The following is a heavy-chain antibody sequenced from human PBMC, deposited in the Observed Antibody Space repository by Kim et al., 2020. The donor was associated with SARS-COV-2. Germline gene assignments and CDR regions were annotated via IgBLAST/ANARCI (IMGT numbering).Heavy chain of an antibody. D-gene: IGHD6-13*01. CDR2: IYYSGST. V-gene: IGHV4-39*01. CDR1: GGSISSSSYY. CDR3: ARRIARYFDL. Sequence: SETLSLTCTVSGGSISSSSYYWGWIRQPPGKGLEWIGSIYYSGSTYYNPSLKSRVTISVDTSKNQFSLKLSSVTAADTAVYYCARRIARYFDLWGRGTLVTVSS. J-gene: IGHJ2*01.